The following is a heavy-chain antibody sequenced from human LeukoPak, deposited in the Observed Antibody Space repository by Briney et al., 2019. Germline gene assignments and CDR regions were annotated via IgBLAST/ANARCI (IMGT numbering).Heavy chain of an antibody. D-gene: IGHD5-12*01. CDR2: IYPNSGGT. J-gene: IGHJ3*02. CDR3: VRDGYSGGAFDI. V-gene: IGHV1-2*02. CDR1: GYTLTGHY. Sequence: GASVKVSCKASGYTLTGHYMHWVRQAPGQGLEWMGWIYPNSGGTNYAYKFQSRVTMTRDTSITTAFMELNILKSDDTAVYYCVRDGYSGGAFDIWDQGTMVTVSS.